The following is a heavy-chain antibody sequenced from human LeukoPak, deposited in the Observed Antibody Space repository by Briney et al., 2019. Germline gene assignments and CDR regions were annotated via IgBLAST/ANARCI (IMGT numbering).Heavy chain of an antibody. D-gene: IGHD6-13*01. CDR1: GFSFDDYA. J-gene: IGHJ4*02. CDR2: ISWNSGSI. Sequence: SGGSLRLSCAASGFSFDDYAMHWVRQAPGKGLEWVSGISWNSGSIAYADSVRGRFTISRDNAKNSLYLQMNSLRAEDTALYYCAIVATPVAAAEDYFDFWGQGTLVTVSS. V-gene: IGHV3-9*01. CDR3: AIVATPVAAAEDYFDF.